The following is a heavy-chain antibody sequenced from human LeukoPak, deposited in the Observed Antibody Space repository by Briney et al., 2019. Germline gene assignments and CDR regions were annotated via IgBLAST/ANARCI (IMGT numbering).Heavy chain of an antibody. Sequence: TSETQSLTCTVSGGSVSSYYWSWIRQPPGKGLEWIGNIYDSGSTNYNPSLKSRLTISVDTSKNQCSLKLSSVTAADTAVYYCARQSISGSSLSYFDYWGQGTLVNVSS. V-gene: IGHV4-59*02. CDR3: ARQSISGSSLSYFDY. CDR1: GGSVSSYY. J-gene: IGHJ4*02. D-gene: IGHD3-22*01. CDR2: IYDSGST.